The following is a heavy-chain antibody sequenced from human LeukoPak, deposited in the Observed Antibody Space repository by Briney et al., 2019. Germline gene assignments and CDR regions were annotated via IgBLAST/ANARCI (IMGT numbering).Heavy chain of an antibody. CDR3: VRRNYYGSGSLGRPFDY. D-gene: IGHD3-10*01. CDR2: ISSSSSTI. V-gene: IGHV3-48*02. Sequence: PGGSLRLSCAASGFTFSSYSMNWVRQAPGKGLEWVSYISSSSSTIYYADSVKGRFTISRDNAKNSLYLQMNSLRDEDTAVYYWVRRNYYGSGSLGRPFDYWGQGTLVTVSS. CDR1: GFTFSSYS. J-gene: IGHJ4*02.